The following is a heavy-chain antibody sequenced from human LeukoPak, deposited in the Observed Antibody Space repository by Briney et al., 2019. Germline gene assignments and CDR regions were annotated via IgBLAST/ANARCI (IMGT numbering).Heavy chain of an antibody. D-gene: IGHD2-15*01. Sequence: SETLSHTCTVSGGSISSYYWSWIRQPPGKGLEWIGYIYYSGSTNYNPSLKSRVTISVDTSKNQFSLKLSSVTAADTAVYYCAREVPSGSFDYWGQGTMVSVCS. CDR2: IYYSGST. CDR1: GGSISSYY. CDR3: AREVPSGSFDY. J-gene: IGHJ4*02. V-gene: IGHV4-59*01.